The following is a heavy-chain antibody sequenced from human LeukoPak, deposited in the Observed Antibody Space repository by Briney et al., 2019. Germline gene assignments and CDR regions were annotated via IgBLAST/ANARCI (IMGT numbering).Heavy chain of an antibody. CDR2: ISYDGSNK. J-gene: IGHJ6*03. Sequence: GGSLRLSRAASGFTFSSYAMHGVRQAPGKGLEGVAVISYDGSNKYYADSVKGRFTISRDNSKNTLYLQMNSLRAEDTAVYYCAREVIAARPYYYYYMDVWGKGTTVTVSS. D-gene: IGHD6-6*01. CDR1: GFTFSSYA. V-gene: IGHV3-30*04. CDR3: AREVIAARPYYYYYMDV.